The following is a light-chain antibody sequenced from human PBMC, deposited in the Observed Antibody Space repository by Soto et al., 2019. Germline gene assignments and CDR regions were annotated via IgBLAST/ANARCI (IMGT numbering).Light chain of an antibody. CDR1: QSISGS. CDR3: QQDNGYWT. J-gene: IGKJ1*01. CDR2: EAS. V-gene: IGKV1-5*03. Sequence: DIQMTQSPSTLSASVGDRVTITCRASQSISGSLAWYQQKPGKDPKLLIYEASNIKSGVPSRFSGSGSGTEYTLTISSLQPDDSASYYCQQDNGYWTFGQGTRVEIK.